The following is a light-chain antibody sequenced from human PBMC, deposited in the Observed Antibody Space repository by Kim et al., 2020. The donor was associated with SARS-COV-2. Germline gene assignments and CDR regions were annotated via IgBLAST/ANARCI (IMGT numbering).Light chain of an antibody. CDR1: QSVSSY. J-gene: IGKJ2*01. CDR2: DAS. V-gene: IGKV3-11*01. Sequence: EIVLTQSPATLSLSPGERATLSCRASQSVSSYLAWYQQKPGQAPRLLIYDASNRATGIPARFSGSGSGKDFTLTISSLEPEDFAVYYCQQRSNWPPGYTFGQGTKLEI. CDR3: QQRSNWPPGYT.